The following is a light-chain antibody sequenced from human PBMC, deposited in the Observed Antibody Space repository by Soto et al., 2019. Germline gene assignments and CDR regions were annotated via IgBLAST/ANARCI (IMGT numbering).Light chain of an antibody. CDR1: QSVSSY. CDR2: DAS. V-gene: IGKV3-11*02. Sequence: EIVLTQSPATLSLSPGERATLSCRASQSVSSYLAWYQQKPGQAPRLLIYDASNRATGIPARFSGSGSGRAFTLTISSLEPEDFAVYYCQQRSNWPRMYTFGQGTKLEIK. CDR3: QQRSNWPRMYT. J-gene: IGKJ2*01.